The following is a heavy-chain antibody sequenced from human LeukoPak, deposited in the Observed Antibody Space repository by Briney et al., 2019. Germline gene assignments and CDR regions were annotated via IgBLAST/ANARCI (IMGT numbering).Heavy chain of an antibody. CDR1: GVSFSGYY. Sequence: SETLSLTCAVYGVSFSGYYWSWLRQPPGKGLEWIGEINHSGSTNYNPSLKSRVTISVDTSKNQFSPKLSSVTAADTAVYYCARRGWDYYGSGSYYRPRGYYYYGMDVWGQGTTVTVSS. CDR3: ARRGWDYYGSGSYYRPRGYYYYGMDV. D-gene: IGHD3-10*01. J-gene: IGHJ6*02. V-gene: IGHV4-34*01. CDR2: INHSGST.